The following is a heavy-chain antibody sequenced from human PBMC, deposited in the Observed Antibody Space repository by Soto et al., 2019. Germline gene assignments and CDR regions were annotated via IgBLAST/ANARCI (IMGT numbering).Heavy chain of an antibody. Sequence: SQTLSLTCAISGDSVSGNSAAWNWIRQSPSRGLEWLGRTYYRSKWYNDFAVSVKSRITVTPDTSKNQCSRQRNSVTPEDTAVYYRAIEFPYYESSDSYCYYRGQGALGTAAS. CDR3: AIEFPYYESSDSYCYY. CDR2: TYYRSKWYN. D-gene: IGHD3-16*01. CDR1: GDSVSGNSAA. J-gene: IGHJ4*02. V-gene: IGHV6-1*01.